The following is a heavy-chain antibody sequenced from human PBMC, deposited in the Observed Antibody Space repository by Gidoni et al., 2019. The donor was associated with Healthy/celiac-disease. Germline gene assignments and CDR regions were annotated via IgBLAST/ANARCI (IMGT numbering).Heavy chain of an antibody. CDR2: IRSKAYGGTT. V-gene: IGHV3-49*03. CDR1: GFTFGDYA. CDR3: TRDLNYDSSHPWPGLVDY. Sequence: EVQLVESGGGLVQPGRSLRLSCTASGFTFGDYAMIWFRQAPGKGLEWVGFIRSKAYGGTTEYAASVKGRFTISRDDSKSIAYLQMNSLKTEDTAVYYCTRDLNYDSSHPWPGLVDYWGQGTLVTVSS. J-gene: IGHJ4*02. D-gene: IGHD3-22*01.